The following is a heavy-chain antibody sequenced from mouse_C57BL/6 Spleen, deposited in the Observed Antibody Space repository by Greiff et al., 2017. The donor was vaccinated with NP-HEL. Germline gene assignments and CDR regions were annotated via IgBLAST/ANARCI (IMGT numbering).Heavy chain of an antibody. CDR3: ARLGGSLYYYAMDY. CDR2: IHPNSGST. CDR1: GYTFTSYW. D-gene: IGHD1-1*01. Sequence: QVQLQQPGAELVKPGASVKLSCKASGYTFTSYWMHWVKQRPGQGLEWIGMIHPNSGSTNYNEKFKSKATLTVDKSSSTAYMQLSSLTSEDSAVYYSARLGGSLYYYAMDYWGQGTSVTVSS. V-gene: IGHV1-64*01. J-gene: IGHJ4*01.